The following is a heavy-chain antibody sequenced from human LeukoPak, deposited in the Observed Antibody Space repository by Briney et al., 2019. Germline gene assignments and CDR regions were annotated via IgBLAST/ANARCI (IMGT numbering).Heavy chain of an antibody. CDR1: GGYISSYY. CDR2: TYYSGST. V-gene: IGHV4-59*08. D-gene: IGHD1-14*01. J-gene: IGHJ4*02. Sequence: SETLSLTCTVSGGYISSYYWTWIRQPPGKGLEWIGYTYYSGSTNDNPSLKSRVTMSLDTSKNQFSLKLSSVTAADTAVYYCARYSGTGFDYWGQGTLVTVSS. CDR3: ARYSGTGFDY.